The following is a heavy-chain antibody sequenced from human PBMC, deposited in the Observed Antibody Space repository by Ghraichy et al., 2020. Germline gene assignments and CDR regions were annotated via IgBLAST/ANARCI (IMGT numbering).Heavy chain of an antibody. CDR2: IYHSGTA. V-gene: IGHV4-59*01. CDR1: GGSITSFY. D-gene: IGHD3-10*01. J-gene: IGHJ4*02. Sequence: SQTLSLTCTVSGGSITSFYWGWIRQPPGKGLEWIGYIYHSGTANYNPSLKSRATMSVDTSKKQFSLKLTSVTTADTAGYYGARANFYVSGTLDYWGQGNLVTVS. CDR3: ARANFYVSGTLDY.